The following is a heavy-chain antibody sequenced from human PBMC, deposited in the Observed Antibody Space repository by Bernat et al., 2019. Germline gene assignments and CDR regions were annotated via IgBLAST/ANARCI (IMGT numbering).Heavy chain of an antibody. D-gene: IGHD6-13*01. V-gene: IGHV3-30-3*01. J-gene: IGHJ4*02. CDR2: ISYDGSNK. CDR1: GFTFSSYA. Sequence: VQLVESGGGLVKPGGSLRLSCAASGFTFSSYAMHWVRQAPGKGLEWVAVISYDGSNKYYADSVKGRFTISRDNSKNTLYLQMNSLRAEDTAVYYCARDSVPGIALQIDYWGQGTLVTVSS. CDR3: ARDSVPGIALQIDY.